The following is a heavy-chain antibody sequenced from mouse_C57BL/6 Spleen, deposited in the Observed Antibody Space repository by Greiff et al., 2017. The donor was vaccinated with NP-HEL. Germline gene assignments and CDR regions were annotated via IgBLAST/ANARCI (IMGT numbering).Heavy chain of an antibody. CDR1: GYTFTSYD. D-gene: IGHD1-1*01. Sequence: VQLQQSGPELVKPGASVKLSCKASGYTFTSYDINWVKQRPGQGLEWIGWIYPRDGRTKYNEKFKGKATLTVDTSSSTAYMELHSLTSEDSAVYFCARDYYGSSRYYFDYWGQGTTLTVSS. V-gene: IGHV1-85*01. J-gene: IGHJ2*01. CDR3: ARDYYGSSRYYFDY. CDR2: IYPRDGRT.